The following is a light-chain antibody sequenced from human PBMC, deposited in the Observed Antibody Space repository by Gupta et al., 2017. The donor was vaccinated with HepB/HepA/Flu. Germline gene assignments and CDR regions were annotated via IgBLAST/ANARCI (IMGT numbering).Light chain of an antibody. V-gene: IGLV2-14*03. Sequence: QSALTQPASVSGSPGQSITISCTGTNSDVGAYNYVSWYQQYPGKAPKLVIYDVSDRPSGVSNRFSASKSGNTASLTISGLQAEDEADYYCSSYTSSSTHYVFGTGTKVTVL. CDR1: NSDVGAYNY. CDR3: SSYTSSSTHYV. CDR2: DVS. J-gene: IGLJ1*01.